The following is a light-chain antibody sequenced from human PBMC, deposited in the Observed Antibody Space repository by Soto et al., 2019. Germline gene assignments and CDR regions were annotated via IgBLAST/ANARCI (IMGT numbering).Light chain of an antibody. CDR1: QSVSSN. Sequence: EIVMTQSPSTLSVSPGERATLSCRASQSVSSNLAWYQQKPGQAPRLLIYGASSRATGIPDRFSGSGSGTDFTLTISRLEPEDFAVYYCQQSGITFGQGTRLEI. CDR3: QQSGIT. V-gene: IGKV3D-15*01. J-gene: IGKJ5*01. CDR2: GAS.